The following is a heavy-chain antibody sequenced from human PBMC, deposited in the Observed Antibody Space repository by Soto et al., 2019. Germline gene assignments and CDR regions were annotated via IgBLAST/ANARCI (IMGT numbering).Heavy chain of an antibody. Sequence: SETLSLTCTVSGGSISSYYWSWIRQPPGKGLEWIGYIYYSGSTNYNPSLKSRVTISVDTSKNQFSLKLSSVTAADTAVYYCARVVTTVTPGNWFDPWGQGTLVTVSS. CDR3: ARVVTTVTPGNWFDP. D-gene: IGHD4-4*01. V-gene: IGHV4-59*01. CDR1: GGSISSYY. CDR2: IYYSGST. J-gene: IGHJ5*02.